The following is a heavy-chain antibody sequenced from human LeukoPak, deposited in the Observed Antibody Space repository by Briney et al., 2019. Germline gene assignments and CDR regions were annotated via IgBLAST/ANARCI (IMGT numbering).Heavy chain of an antibody. CDR2: SRNKADSYTA. D-gene: IGHD6-13*01. CDR3: ATSSWYRLAY. Sequence: GGSLRLSCAASGFTFSDSFMSWVRQAPGKGLEWVGRSRNKADSYTAEYAASVKGRFTISRDESKNSLYLQISSLETEDAAVHYCATSSWYRLAYWGQGSLVTVSS. CDR1: GFTFSDSF. V-gene: IGHV3-72*01. J-gene: IGHJ4*02.